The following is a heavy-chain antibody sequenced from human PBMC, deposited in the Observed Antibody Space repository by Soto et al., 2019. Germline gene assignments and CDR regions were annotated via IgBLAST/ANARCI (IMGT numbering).Heavy chain of an antibody. CDR1: GYTFYDYA. D-gene: IGHD1-1*01. J-gene: IGHJ5*02. V-gene: IGHV1-18*01. CDR3: ARRAVRWNERGGLDP. CDR2: INAYNGNT. Sequence: QVQLVQSGADVKKPGASVNVSCKTSGYTFYDYAISWVRQAPGQGLEWMGWINAYNGNTNFAQKFQGRLTLTTDTATSTAYMELRSLRSDDTAVYYCARRAVRWNERGGLDPWGQGTVVTVSS.